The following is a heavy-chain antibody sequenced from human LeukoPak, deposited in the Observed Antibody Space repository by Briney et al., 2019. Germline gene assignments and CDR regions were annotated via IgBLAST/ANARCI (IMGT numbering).Heavy chain of an antibody. D-gene: IGHD5-24*01. V-gene: IGHV4-34*01. CDR1: GGSFGGYY. CDR3: ARDRDGYNFFDY. Sequence: SETLSLACAVYGGSFGGYYWSWIRQPPGKGLEWIGEINHSGSTNYNPSLKSRVTISVDTSKNQFSLKLTSVTAADTAVYYCARDRDGYNFFDYWGQGTLVTVSS. J-gene: IGHJ4*02. CDR2: INHSGST.